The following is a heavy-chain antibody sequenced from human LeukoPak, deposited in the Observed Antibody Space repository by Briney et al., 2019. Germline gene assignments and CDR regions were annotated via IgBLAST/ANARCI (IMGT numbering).Heavy chain of an antibody. D-gene: IGHD5-24*01. CDR3: ARYLRRDGRNVASLGFDN. CDR1: GFTVSINY. V-gene: IGHV3-66*01. CDR2: IYSGGST. Sequence: GGSLRLSCAASGFTVSINYMSWVRQAPGKGLEWVSVIYSGGSTYYADSVKGRFTISRDNSKNTLNLQMNSLRAEDTAVYYCARYLRRDGRNVASLGFDNGGQGTMVTVSS. J-gene: IGHJ3*02.